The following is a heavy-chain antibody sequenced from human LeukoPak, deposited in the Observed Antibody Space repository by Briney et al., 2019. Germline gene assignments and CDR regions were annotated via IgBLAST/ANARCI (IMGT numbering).Heavy chain of an antibody. D-gene: IGHD2-2*01. CDR3: AREGGTLGYCSSTSCSALDY. Sequence: ASVKVSCKASGYTFTGYYMHWARQAPGQGLEWMGWINPNSGGTNYAQKFQGRVTMTRDTSISTAYMELSRLRSDDTAVYYCAREGGTLGYCSSTSCSALDYWGQGTLVTVSS. J-gene: IGHJ4*02. CDR2: INPNSGGT. V-gene: IGHV1-2*02. CDR1: GYTFTGYY.